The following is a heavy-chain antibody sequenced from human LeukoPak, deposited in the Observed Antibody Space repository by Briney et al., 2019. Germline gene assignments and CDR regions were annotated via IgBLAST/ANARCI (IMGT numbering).Heavy chain of an antibody. D-gene: IGHD3-22*01. J-gene: IGHJ6*02. CDR2: IIPIFGTA. V-gene: IGHV1-69*13. Sequence: SVKVSCKASGYTFTSYAISWVRQAPGQGLEWMGGIIPIFGTANYAQKFQGRVTITADESTSTAYMELSSLRSEDTAVYYCARLTYYYDSSGYLSDFYGMDVWGQGTTVTVSS. CDR1: GYTFTSYA. CDR3: ARLTYYYDSSGYLSDFYGMDV.